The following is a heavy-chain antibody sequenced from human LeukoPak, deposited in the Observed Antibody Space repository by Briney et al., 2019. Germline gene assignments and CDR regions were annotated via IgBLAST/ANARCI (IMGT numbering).Heavy chain of an antibody. D-gene: IGHD3-22*01. CDR3: ARGSSGYYLRGYYFDY. Sequence: SETLSLTCAVYGGSFSGYYWSWIRQPPGKGLEWIGSIYHSGSTYYNPSLKSRVTISVDTSKNQFSLKLSSVTAADTAVYYCARGSSGYYLRGYYFDYWGQGTLVTVSS. J-gene: IGHJ4*02. V-gene: IGHV4-34*01. CDR1: GGSFSGYY. CDR2: IYHSGST.